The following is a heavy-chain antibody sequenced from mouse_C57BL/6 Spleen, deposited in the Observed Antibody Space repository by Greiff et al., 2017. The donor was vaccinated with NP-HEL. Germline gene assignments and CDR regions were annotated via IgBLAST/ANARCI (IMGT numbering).Heavy chain of an antibody. J-gene: IGHJ1*03. CDR3: ARSGGYYGDWYFDV. CDR2: IYPGDGDT. Sequence: QVQLQQSGAELVKPGASVKISCKASGYAFSSYWMNWVKQRPGKGLEWIGQIYPGDGDTNYNGKFKGKATLTADKSSSTAYMQLSSLTSEDSAVYFCARSGGYYGDWYFDVWGTGTTVTVSS. V-gene: IGHV1-80*01. CDR1: GYAFSSYW. D-gene: IGHD1-1*01.